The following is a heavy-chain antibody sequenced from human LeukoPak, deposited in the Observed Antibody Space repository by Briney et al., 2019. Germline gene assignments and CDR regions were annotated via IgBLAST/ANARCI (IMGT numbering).Heavy chain of an antibody. Sequence: SETLSLTCTVSGGSISSYYWSWIRQPPGKGLEWIGYIYYSGSTNYDPSLKSRVTISVDTSKNQFSLKLSSVTAADTAVYYCARVGRLGYCSSTSCGGDWFDPWGQGTLVTVSS. CDR1: GGSISSYY. CDR2: IYYSGST. D-gene: IGHD2-2*01. CDR3: ARVGRLGYCSSTSCGGDWFDP. V-gene: IGHV4-59*01. J-gene: IGHJ5*02.